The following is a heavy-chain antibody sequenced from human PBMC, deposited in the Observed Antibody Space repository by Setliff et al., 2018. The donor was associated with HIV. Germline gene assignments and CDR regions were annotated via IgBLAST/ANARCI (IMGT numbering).Heavy chain of an antibody. V-gene: IGHV4-59*11. CDR2: VYYSGST. Sequence: PSETLSLTCTVSNESMSNHYWSWIRQSPGKGLEWLGTVYYSGSTYYNPSLKSRVTISVDTSKNQFSLKLSSVTAADTAVYYCAREGLAVAGLNWFDPWGQGTLVTVS. CDR1: NESMSNHY. J-gene: IGHJ5*02. CDR3: AREGLAVAGLNWFDP. D-gene: IGHD6-19*01.